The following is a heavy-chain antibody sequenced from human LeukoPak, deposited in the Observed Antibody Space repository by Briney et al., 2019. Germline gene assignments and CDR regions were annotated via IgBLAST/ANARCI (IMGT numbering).Heavy chain of an antibody. D-gene: IGHD3-16*02. J-gene: IGHJ4*02. CDR2: INHSGST. Sequence: SETLSLTCTVSGGSISSSSYYWGWIRQPPGKGLEWIGEINHSGSTNYNPSLKSRVTISVDTSKNQFSLKLSSVTAADTAVYYCARGAYVWGSYRGINYWGQGTLVTVSS. CDR3: ARGAYVWGSYRGINY. CDR1: GGSISSSSYY. V-gene: IGHV4-39*07.